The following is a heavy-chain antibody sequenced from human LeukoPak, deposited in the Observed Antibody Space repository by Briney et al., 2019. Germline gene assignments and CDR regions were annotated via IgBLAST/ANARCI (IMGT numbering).Heavy chain of an antibody. CDR3: ATRVPTVVTGYFDY. V-gene: IGHV1-2*02. CDR2: INPNSGGT. D-gene: IGHD4-23*01. Sequence: ASVKVSCKASGYTFTGYYMHWVRQAPGQGLEWMGWINPNSGGTNYAQKFQGRVTMTRDTSISTAYMELSRLRSEDTAVYYCATRVPTVVTGYFDYWGQGTLVTVSS. J-gene: IGHJ4*02. CDR1: GYTFTGYY.